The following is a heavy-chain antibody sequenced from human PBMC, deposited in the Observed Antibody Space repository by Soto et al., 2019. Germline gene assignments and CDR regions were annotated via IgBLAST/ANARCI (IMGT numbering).Heavy chain of an antibody. D-gene: IGHD6-19*01. CDR2: ISAYNGNT. V-gene: IGHV1-18*01. CDR3: ASMEPYSSGWYYFDY. CDR1: GYTFTSYG. J-gene: IGHJ4*02. Sequence: ASVKVSCKASGYTFTSYGISWVRQAPGQGLEWMGWISAYNGNTNYAQKLQGRVTMTTDTSTSTAYMELRSLRSDDTAVYYCASMEPYSSGWYYFDYWGQGTLVTVSS.